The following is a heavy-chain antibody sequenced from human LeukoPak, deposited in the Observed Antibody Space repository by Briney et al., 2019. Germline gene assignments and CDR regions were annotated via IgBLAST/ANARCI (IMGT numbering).Heavy chain of an antibody. J-gene: IGHJ4*02. CDR1: GGPFSGYY. D-gene: IGHD7-27*01. Sequence: PSETLSLTCAVYGGPFSGYYWSWIRQPPGKGLEWIGEINHSGSTNYNPSLKSRVTMSVDTSKNQFSLKLSSVTAADTAVYYCARDSEPGTYDYWGQGTLVTVSS. V-gene: IGHV4-34*01. CDR3: ARDSEPGTYDY. CDR2: INHSGST.